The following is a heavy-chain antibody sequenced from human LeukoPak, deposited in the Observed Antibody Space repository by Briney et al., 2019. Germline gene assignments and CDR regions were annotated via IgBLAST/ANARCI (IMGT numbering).Heavy chain of an antibody. CDR1: SGSFSGYY. CDR3: ARARRTTVTTHWFDP. CDR2: FNHNWGA. J-gene: IGHJ5*02. D-gene: IGHD4-17*01. V-gene: IGHV4-34*01. Sequence: SETLSLTCAVYSGSFSGYYWTWFRQPPGKGLEWIGEFNHNWGAKYNPSLKSRVTISVDTSKNQFSLKLSSVTAADTAVYYCARARRTTVTTHWFDPWGQGTLVTVSS.